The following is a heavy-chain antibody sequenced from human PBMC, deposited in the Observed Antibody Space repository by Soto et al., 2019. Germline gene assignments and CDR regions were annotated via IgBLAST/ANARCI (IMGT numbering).Heavy chain of an antibody. CDR1: GYTFTTYA. V-gene: IGHV1-18*01. CDR3: ASDFRNWFDS. CDR2: ISVYNGNT. J-gene: IGHJ5*01. Sequence: QGQLVQSGAEVKKPGASVKVSCKASGYTFTTYAISWVRQAPGQGLEWIGWISVYNGNTNYLQKLQDRVTMTTDTSTSTAYMELRSLRSDDTAVYYCASDFRNWFDSWGQGTLVTVSS.